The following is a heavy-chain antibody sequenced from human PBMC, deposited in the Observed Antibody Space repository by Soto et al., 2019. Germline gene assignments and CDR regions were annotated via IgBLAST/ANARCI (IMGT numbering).Heavy chain of an antibody. CDR2: IIPIFGTA. V-gene: IGHV1-69*01. Sequence: QVQLVQSGAELKKPGSSGKVSCKASGGTFSSYSISWVRQAPGQGLEWMGGIIPIFGTANYAEKFQGRVTITADESTSTVHMELSSLKSEDTAVDYCARGGHHPKATYCYGMDVWGLGTTVTVSS. D-gene: IGHD5-12*01. J-gene: IGHJ6*02. CDR1: GGTFSSYS. CDR3: ARGGHHPKATYCYGMDV.